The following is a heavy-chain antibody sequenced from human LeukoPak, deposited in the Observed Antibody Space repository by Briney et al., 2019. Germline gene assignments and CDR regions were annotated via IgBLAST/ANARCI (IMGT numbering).Heavy chain of an antibody. V-gene: IGHV3-53*01. CDR1: GFTFSNAW. CDR2: IYSGGST. CDR3: ARVEQGGSSWYVSYYYYGMDV. Sequence: GGSLRLSCAASGFTFSNAWMNWVRQAPGKGLEWVSVIYSGGSTYYADSVKGRFTISRDNSKNTLYLQMNSLRAEDTAVYYCARVEQGGSSWYVSYYYYGMDVWGQGTTVTVSS. J-gene: IGHJ6*02. D-gene: IGHD6-13*01.